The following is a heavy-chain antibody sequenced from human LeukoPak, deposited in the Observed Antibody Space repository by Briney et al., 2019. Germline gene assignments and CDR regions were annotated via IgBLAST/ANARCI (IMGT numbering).Heavy chain of an antibody. CDR1: GFAFSSSA. V-gene: IGHV3-23*01. Sequence: GGPLRLSCAASGFAFSSSAMSWVRQAPGKGLEWVSAITGDGGITYYADSVKGRFTISRDNSKNTLYLKMNSLRAEDTAVFYCAKDRLTIDAFDIWGQGTMVTVSS. CDR2: ITGDGGIT. CDR3: AKDRLTIDAFDI. J-gene: IGHJ3*02.